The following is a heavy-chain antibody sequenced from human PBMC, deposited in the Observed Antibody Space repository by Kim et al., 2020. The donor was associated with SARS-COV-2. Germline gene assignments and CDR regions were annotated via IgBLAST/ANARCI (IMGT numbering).Heavy chain of an antibody. V-gene: IGHV3-23*03. D-gene: IGHD6-13*01. CDR2: IYSGGSTT. Sequence: GGSLRLSCAASGFTFSSYAMSWVRQAPGKGLEWVSVIYSGGSTTFYADSVKGRFTISRDNAKNTLYLQLNSLRAEDKAVYYCAKGKAAPATVDCWGQGTL. J-gene: IGHJ4*02. CDR1: GFTFSSYA. CDR3: AKGKAAPATVDC.